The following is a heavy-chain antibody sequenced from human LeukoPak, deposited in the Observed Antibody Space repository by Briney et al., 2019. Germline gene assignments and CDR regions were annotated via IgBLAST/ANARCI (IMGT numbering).Heavy chain of an antibody. J-gene: IGHJ5*02. CDR2: INPNSGGT. CDR1: GYTFTGYY. Sequence: ASVKVSCKASGYTFTGYYMHWVRQAPGQGLEWMGWINPNSGGTNYAQKFQGRVTMTRDTSISTAYMELSRLRSDDTAVYYCARDRGNCTNGVCSNWFDPWGQGTLVTVSS. V-gene: IGHV1-2*02. CDR3: ARDRGNCTNGVCSNWFDP. D-gene: IGHD2-8*01.